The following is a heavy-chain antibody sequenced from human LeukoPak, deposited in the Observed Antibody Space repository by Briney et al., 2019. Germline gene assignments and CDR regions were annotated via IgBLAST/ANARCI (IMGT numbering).Heavy chain of an antibody. Sequence: GGSLRLSCAASGFTFSSYAMSWVRQDPGKGREWVSAISGSGGSTYSADSVKGRFTISTDNSKNTLYLQMNSLRAEDTAVYYCAKGISSSPSSTDAFDIWGQGTMVTVSS. CDR2: ISGSGGST. CDR1: GFTFSSYA. D-gene: IGHD6-6*01. J-gene: IGHJ3*02. V-gene: IGHV3-23*01. CDR3: AKGISSSPSSTDAFDI.